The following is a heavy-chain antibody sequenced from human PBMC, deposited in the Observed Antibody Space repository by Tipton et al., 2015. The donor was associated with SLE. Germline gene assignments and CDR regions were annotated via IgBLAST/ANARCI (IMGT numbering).Heavy chain of an antibody. J-gene: IGHJ4*02. CDR1: GFTFSDYY. Sequence: SLRLSCAASGFTFSDYYMSWIRQAPGKGLEWVSYISSSGSTLYYADSMKGRFTISRDNAKKSLHLQMNSLRAEETAVYYCASGAYCSGDCYGGSFDYWGQGTLVTVSS. CDR2: ISSSGSTL. V-gene: IGHV3-11*01. D-gene: IGHD2-21*02. CDR3: ASGAYCSGDCYGGSFDY.